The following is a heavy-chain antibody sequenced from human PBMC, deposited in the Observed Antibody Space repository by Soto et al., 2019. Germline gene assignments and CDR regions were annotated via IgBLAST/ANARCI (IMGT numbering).Heavy chain of an antibody. CDR1: GFTFIIYS. D-gene: IGHD6-19*01. J-gene: IGHJ4*02. Sequence: PGGSLRLSCASSGFTFIIYSMNWVRQAPGKGLEWVSYISASSSSIYDADSVKGRFTISRDNAKNSLYLQMKSLRDEDTAVYYCARGSSGWYDYWGQGTQVTVSS. CDR3: ARGSSGWYDY. CDR2: ISASSSSI. V-gene: IGHV3-48*02.